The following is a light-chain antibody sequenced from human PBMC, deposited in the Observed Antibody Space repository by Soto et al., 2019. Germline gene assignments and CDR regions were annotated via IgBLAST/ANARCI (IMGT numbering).Light chain of an antibody. Sequence: QSALTQPPSASGTPGQRVTISCSGSSSNIGSNTVNWYQQVPGTAPKLLIYSDNQRPSGVPDRFSGSKSGPSASLAISGLQSEDEADYYCAAWDDSLNGLLFGGGTKLTVL. CDR2: SDN. V-gene: IGLV1-44*01. J-gene: IGLJ2*01. CDR3: AAWDDSLNGLL. CDR1: SSNIGSNT.